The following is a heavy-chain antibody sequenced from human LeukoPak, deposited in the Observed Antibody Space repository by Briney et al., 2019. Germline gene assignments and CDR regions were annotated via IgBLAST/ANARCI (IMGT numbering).Heavy chain of an antibody. J-gene: IGHJ4*02. CDR1: GFTFSSYG. CDR3: AKTLIYSSGWYDY. Sequence: GGSLRLSCAASGFTFSSYGMHWVRQAPGKGLEWVSVIVGSADRTYYADSVKGRFTVSRDNSKNTLYLQMNSLRAEDTAVYYCAKTLIYSSGWYDYWGQGTLVTVSS. CDR2: IVGSADRT. V-gene: IGHV3-23*01. D-gene: IGHD6-19*01.